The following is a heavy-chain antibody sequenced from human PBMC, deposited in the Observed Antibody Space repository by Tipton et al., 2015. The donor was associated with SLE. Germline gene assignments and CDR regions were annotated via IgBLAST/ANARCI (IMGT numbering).Heavy chain of an antibody. J-gene: IGHJ4*02. V-gene: IGHV1-69*06. CDR3: AREGPQNGFYFDY. Sequence: QLVQSGPEVKKPGSSVKVSCKASGGTFSSYAISWVRQAPGQGLEWMGGIIPIFGTANYAQKFQGRVTITTDTSTSTAYMELRSLRSDDTAVYYCAREGPQNGFYFDYWGQGTLVTVSS. CDR2: IIPIFGTA. CDR1: GGTFSSYA. D-gene: IGHD2-8*01.